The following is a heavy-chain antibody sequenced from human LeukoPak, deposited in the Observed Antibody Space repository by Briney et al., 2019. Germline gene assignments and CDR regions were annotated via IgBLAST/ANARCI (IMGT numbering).Heavy chain of an antibody. V-gene: IGHV4-59*01. CDR2: IYHSGST. CDR1: GGSISSYH. Sequence: ASETLSLTCTVSGGSISSYHWSWIRQPPGKGLEWIGYIYHSGSTNYNPSLKSRVTISVDTSKNQFSLKLSSVTAADTAVYYCARDPSGGYDYVWGSYRPPGYFDYWDQGTLVTVSS. D-gene: IGHD3-16*02. CDR3: ARDPSGGYDYVWGSYRPPGYFDY. J-gene: IGHJ4*02.